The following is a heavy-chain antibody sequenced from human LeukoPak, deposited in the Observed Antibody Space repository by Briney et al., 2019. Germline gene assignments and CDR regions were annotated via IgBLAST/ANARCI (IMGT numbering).Heavy chain of an antibody. CDR3: ARITHGDYVLDY. J-gene: IGHJ4*02. CDR2: IYYSGST. V-gene: IGHV4-61*01. CDR1: GGSVSSGSYY. Sequence: SETLSLTCTVSGGSVSSGSYYWSWIRQPPGKGLEWIGYIYYSGSTNYNPSLKSRVTISVDTFKKQFSLKLSSVTAADTAVYYCARITHGDYVLDYWGQGTLVTVSS. D-gene: IGHD4-17*01.